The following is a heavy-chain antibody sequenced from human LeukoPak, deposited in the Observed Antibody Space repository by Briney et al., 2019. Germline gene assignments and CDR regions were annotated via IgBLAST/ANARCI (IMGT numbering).Heavy chain of an antibody. CDR2: ISACNGNT. D-gene: IGHD2-2*01. Sequence: ASVKVSCKASGYTFTSYGISWVRQAPGQGLEWMGWISACNGNTNYAQKLQGRVTMTTDTSTSTAYMELRSLRSDDTAVYYCARVRSTSIYYYGMDVWGQGTTVTVSS. J-gene: IGHJ6*02. CDR3: ARVRSTSIYYYGMDV. V-gene: IGHV1-18*01. CDR1: GYTFTSYG.